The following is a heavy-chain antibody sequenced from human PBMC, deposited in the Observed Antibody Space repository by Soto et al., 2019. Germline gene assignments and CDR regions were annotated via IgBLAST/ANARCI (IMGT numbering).Heavy chain of an antibody. J-gene: IGHJ4*02. CDR2: VYSNGNT. Sequence: SETLSLTCTVSDDSLTTNKYAWTWIRQNPEKGLEWIGYVYSNGNTRSSPSLQSRVSMSVDTSKSHFSLRLSSVTAADTAVYFCARASYFRPSGSYYFVSWGQGTLVTVSS. V-gene: IGHV4-31*03. D-gene: IGHD3-10*01. CDR1: DDSLTTNKYA. CDR3: ARASYFRPSGSYYFVS.